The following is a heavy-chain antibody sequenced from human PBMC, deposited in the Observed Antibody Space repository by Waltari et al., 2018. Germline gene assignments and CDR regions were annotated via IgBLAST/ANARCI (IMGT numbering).Heavy chain of an antibody. CDR1: GFTFSSYA. CDR3: AKGPPIFVVVVIAEFDY. D-gene: IGHD2-21*01. Sequence: EVQLVESGGGWVQPGGSLRLSCAASGFTFSSYAMSWVRQAPGKGLEWVSAISGSGGSTYYAASVKGRFTISRDNSKNTLYLQMNSLRAEDTAVYYCAKGPPIFVVVVIAEFDYWGQGTLVTVSS. V-gene: IGHV3-23*04. J-gene: IGHJ4*02. CDR2: ISGSGGST.